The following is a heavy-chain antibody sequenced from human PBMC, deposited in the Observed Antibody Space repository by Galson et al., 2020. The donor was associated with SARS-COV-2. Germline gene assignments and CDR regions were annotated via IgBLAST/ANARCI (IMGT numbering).Heavy chain of an antibody. D-gene: IGHD6-13*01. Sequence: GGSLRPPCAASGFPFSSYPMSWVRQAPGKGLEWVSAISGSGGSTYSAAPVKGRFTTSRDNSKNTLYLQMNSLRAEDTAVYYCAKDPGIAAADPYYYYYYYMDVWGKGTTVTVSS. CDR3: AKDPGIAAADPYYYYYYYMDV. J-gene: IGHJ6*03. V-gene: IGHV3-23*01. CDR2: ISGSGGST. CDR1: GFPFSSYP.